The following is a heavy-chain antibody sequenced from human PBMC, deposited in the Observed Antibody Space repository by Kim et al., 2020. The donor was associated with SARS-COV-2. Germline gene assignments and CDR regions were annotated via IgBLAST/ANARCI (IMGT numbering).Heavy chain of an antibody. D-gene: IGHD6-19*01. J-gene: IGHJ4*02. V-gene: IGHV3-48*03. CDR3: TRDIPAVADFDS. Sequence: ADSVELRFSVFRDNAKNSLFLQMNSLRAEDTAVYYCTRDIPAVADFDSWGQGTLVTISS.